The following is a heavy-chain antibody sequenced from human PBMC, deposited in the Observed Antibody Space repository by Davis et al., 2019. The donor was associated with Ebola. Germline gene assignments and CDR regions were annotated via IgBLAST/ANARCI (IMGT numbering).Heavy chain of an antibody. V-gene: IGHV3-11*04. CDR2: ISSSGSSI. D-gene: IGHD3-10*01. CDR1: GFTLSDYY. CDR3: VRDYGRGWSSFYYYMDV. J-gene: IGHJ6*03. Sequence: GESLKISCAASGFTLSDYYMNWTRQAPGKGLECISYISSSGSSIYYADSVKGRFTISRDNAKNSLYLQMNGLRAEDTAVYHCVRDYGRGWSSFYYYMDVWGKGTTVTVSS.